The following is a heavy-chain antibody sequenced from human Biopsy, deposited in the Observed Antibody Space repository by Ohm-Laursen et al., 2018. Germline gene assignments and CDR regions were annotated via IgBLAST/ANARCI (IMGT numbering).Heavy chain of an antibody. J-gene: IGHJ4*02. D-gene: IGHD1-26*01. V-gene: IGHV3-7*01. Sequence: GSLRLPCAASGFTFNAHWMSWVRQTPGKRLEWVANLSPDGSDKYYVDSVKGRFTISRDNAKNSLYLQMNSLRAEDTSTHYCAKGGTWDLDSWGQGTLVTVSS. CDR1: GFTFNAHW. CDR3: AKGGTWDLDS. CDR2: LSPDGSDK.